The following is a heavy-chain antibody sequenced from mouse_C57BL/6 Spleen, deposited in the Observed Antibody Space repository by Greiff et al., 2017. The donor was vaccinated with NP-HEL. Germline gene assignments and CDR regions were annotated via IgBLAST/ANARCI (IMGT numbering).Heavy chain of an antibody. V-gene: IGHV1-64*01. CDR3: ARAGSSSWYAY. D-gene: IGHD1-1*01. Sequence: VQLQQPGAELVKPGASVKLSCKASGYTFTTYCMHWVKQRPGPGLEWIGMFHPNSGSTNYNEKFKSKATLTVDKSSNTAYMQLSSLTSEGSAVYYCARAGSSSWYAYWGQGTLVTVAA. CDR2: FHPNSGST. CDR1: GYTFTTYC. J-gene: IGHJ3*01.